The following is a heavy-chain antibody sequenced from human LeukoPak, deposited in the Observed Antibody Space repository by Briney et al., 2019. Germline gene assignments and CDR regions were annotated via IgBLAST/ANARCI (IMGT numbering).Heavy chain of an antibody. D-gene: IGHD2-2*01. J-gene: IGHJ5*02. CDR3: ARRSSPPHRNFDP. V-gene: IGHV4-38-2*02. CDR1: GYSISSGYY. CDR2: IYYSGST. Sequence: SETLSLTCTVSGYSISSGYYWGWIRQPPGKGLEWIGSIYYSGSTYYNPSLKSRVTISVDTSKNQFSLKLSSVTAADTAVYYCARRSSPPHRNFDPWGQGTLVTVSS.